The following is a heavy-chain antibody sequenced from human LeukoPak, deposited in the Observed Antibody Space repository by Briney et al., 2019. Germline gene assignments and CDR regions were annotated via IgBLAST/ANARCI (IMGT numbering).Heavy chain of an antibody. V-gene: IGHV4-61*01. J-gene: IGHJ4*02. Sequence: PSETLSLTCTVSGYSISSGYYWGWIRQPPGKGLEWIGYIYYSGSTNYNPSLKSRVTISVDTSKNQFSLKLSSVTAADTVVYYCARGRHSGYDSGYWGQGTLVTVSS. D-gene: IGHD5-12*01. CDR3: ARGRHSGYDSGY. CDR2: IYYSGST. CDR1: GYSISSGYY.